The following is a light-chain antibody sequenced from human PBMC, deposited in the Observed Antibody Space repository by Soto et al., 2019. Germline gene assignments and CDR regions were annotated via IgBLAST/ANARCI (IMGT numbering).Light chain of an antibody. J-gene: IGKJ1*01. CDR2: DAS. CDR3: QPRSNWVGT. V-gene: IGKV3-11*01. Sequence: EIVLTQSPATLSLSPGERATLSCRASQSVSSYLAWYQQKPGQAPRLLIYDASNRATGIPARFSGSGSGTDFTLHISSLEAEDLAVCCCQPRSNWVGTFGQRTKGEIK. CDR1: QSVSSY.